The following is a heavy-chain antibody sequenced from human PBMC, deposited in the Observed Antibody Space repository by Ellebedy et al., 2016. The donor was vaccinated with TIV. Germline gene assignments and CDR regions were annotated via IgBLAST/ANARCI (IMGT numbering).Heavy chain of an antibody. CDR2: ISYDGSNK. V-gene: IGHV3-30-3*01. CDR3: ADSGYDYYYYGMDV. CDR1: GFTFSSYA. D-gene: IGHD5-12*01. J-gene: IGHJ6*02. Sequence: GGSLRLSXAASGFTFSSYAMHWVRQAPGKGLEWVAVISYDGSNKYYADSVKGRFTISRDNSKNTLYLQMNSLRAEDTAVYYCADSGYDYYYYGMDVWGQGTTVTVSS.